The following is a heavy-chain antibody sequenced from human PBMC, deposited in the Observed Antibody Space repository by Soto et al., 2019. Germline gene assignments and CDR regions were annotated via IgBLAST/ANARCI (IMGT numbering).Heavy chain of an antibody. Sequence: ASVKVSCKASGYTFTSYDINWVRQAPGQGLEWMGWMNPNSGNTNYAQKFQGWVTMTRDTSISTAYMELSRLRSDDTAVYYCAGADCSGGSCFYFDYWGQGTLVTVSS. CDR2: MNPNSGNT. D-gene: IGHD2-15*01. V-gene: IGHV1-2*04. CDR1: GYTFTSYD. J-gene: IGHJ4*02. CDR3: AGADCSGGSCFYFDY.